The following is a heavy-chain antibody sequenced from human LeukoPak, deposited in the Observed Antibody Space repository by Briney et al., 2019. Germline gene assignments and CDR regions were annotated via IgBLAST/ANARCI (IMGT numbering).Heavy chain of an antibody. Sequence: PGGALRLSCAASGFTFSSYAMSWVRQAPGKGLEWVSPISGSGGSTYYADSVKGRFTISRDNSKNTLYLQMNSLRAEDTAVYYCAKAFSYYYGSGSYSGDFDYWGQGTLVTVSS. D-gene: IGHD3-10*01. CDR2: ISGSGGST. J-gene: IGHJ4*02. V-gene: IGHV3-23*01. CDR1: GFTFSSYA. CDR3: AKAFSYYYGSGSYSGDFDY.